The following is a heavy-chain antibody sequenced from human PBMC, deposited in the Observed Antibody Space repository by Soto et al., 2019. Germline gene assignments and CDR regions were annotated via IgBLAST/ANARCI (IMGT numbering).Heavy chain of an antibody. CDR3: AQTLGSAVAGPGRFDL. J-gene: IGHJ2*01. Sequence: QVQLVQSGAEVKKPGSSVKVSCKASGGTFNRYAISWLRQAPGQGPEWMGGIAPMCGTGNYAQKFQGRVTITADESTPTVHMELRRLTSEDTAVYYCAQTLGSAVAGPGRFDLWGRGTRVIVSS. D-gene: IGHD6-19*01. V-gene: IGHV1-69*12. CDR1: GGTFNRYA. CDR2: IAPMCGTG.